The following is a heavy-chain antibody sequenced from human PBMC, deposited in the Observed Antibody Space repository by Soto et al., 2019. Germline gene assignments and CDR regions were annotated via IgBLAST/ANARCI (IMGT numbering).Heavy chain of an antibody. D-gene: IGHD6-19*01. Sequence: GGSLRLSCAASGFTFSSYGMHWVRQAPGKGLEWVAVISYDGSNKYYADSVKGRFTISRDNSKNTLYLQMNSLRAEDTAVYYCAKGGTVAGTNDFDYWAREPWSPSPQ. CDR1: GFTFSSYG. J-gene: IGHJ4*02. V-gene: IGHV3-30*18. CDR2: ISYDGSNK. CDR3: AKGGTVAGTNDFDY.